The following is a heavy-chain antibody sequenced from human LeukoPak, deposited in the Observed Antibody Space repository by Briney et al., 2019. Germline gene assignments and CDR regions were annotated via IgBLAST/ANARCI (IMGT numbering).Heavy chain of an antibody. J-gene: IGHJ1*01. CDR1: GGTFSSYA. D-gene: IGHD6-13*01. CDR3: ARDPAAAAPEYFQH. CDR2: IIPIFGTA. Sequence: SVKVSCKASGGTFSSYAISWVRQAPGQGLEWMGGIIPIFGTANYAQKFQGRVTITADESTSTAYMELSSLRSEDTAVHYCARDPAAAAPEYFQHWGQGTLVTVSS. V-gene: IGHV1-69*13.